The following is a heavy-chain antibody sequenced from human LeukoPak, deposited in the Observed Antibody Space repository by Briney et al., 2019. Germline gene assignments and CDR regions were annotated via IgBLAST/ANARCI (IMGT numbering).Heavy chain of an antibody. CDR3: ARFPSGYDLQSLTNVFDY. CDR2: IIPIFGTA. J-gene: IGHJ4*02. CDR1: GGTFSSYA. V-gene: IGHV1-69*06. D-gene: IGHD5-12*01. Sequence: GASVKVSCKASGGTFSSYAISWMRQAPGQGLEWMGGIIPIFGTAKYAQKFQGRVTITADKSPSTAYMELSSLRSDDTAVYYCARFPSGYDLQSLTNVFDYWGQGTLVTVSS.